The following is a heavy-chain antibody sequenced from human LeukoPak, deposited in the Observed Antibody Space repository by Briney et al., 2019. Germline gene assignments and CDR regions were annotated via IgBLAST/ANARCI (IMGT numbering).Heavy chain of an antibody. J-gene: IGHJ5*02. CDR2: INPNSGDT. Sequence: ASVKVSCKTSGYTFNGYYKHWVRQAPGQGLEWMGWINPNSGDTNYAQKFQGRVTMTSDTSISTAYMELRRLRSDDTAVYYCARPAYYDILTDDPSNNWFDPWGQGTLVTVSS. V-gene: IGHV1-2*02. CDR1: GYTFNGYY. D-gene: IGHD3-9*01. CDR3: ARPAYYDILTDDPSNNWFDP.